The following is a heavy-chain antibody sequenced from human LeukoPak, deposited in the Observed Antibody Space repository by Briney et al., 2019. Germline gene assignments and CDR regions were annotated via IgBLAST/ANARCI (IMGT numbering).Heavy chain of an antibody. CDR1: GFTFSSYS. Sequence: PGGSLRLSCAASGFTFSSYSMNWVRQAPGKGLEWVSSISSSSSYIYNADSVKGRFTISRDNAKNSLWLQMNSLRAEDTAVYYCARDQEDTSGRWTSHYHHYGMDVWGQGTTVTVSS. D-gene: IGHD3/OR15-3a*01. J-gene: IGHJ6*02. CDR2: ISSSSSYI. CDR3: ARDQEDTSGRWTSHYHHYGMDV. V-gene: IGHV3-21*01.